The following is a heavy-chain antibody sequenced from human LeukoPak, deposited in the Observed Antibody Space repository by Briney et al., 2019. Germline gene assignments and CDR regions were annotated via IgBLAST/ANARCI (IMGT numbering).Heavy chain of an antibody. J-gene: IGHJ3*02. Sequence: PGGSLRLSCAASGFNFSNYAMTWVRQAPGKGLEWVSTVNSNDRPYYADSVKGRFTISRDNSKNTLYLQMNSLRAEDTAVYYCARISYYDILTGYYFGAFDIWGQGTMVTVSS. V-gene: IGHV3-23*01. CDR1: GFNFSNYA. CDR3: ARISYYDILTGYYFGAFDI. D-gene: IGHD3-9*01. CDR2: VNSNDRP.